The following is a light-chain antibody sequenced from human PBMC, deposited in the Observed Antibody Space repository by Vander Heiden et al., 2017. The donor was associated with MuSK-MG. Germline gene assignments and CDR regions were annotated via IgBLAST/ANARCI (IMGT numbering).Light chain of an antibody. CDR3: AAWDDSLSGRVV. J-gene: IGLJ3*02. Sequence: QSVLTQPPSASGTPGQRVTISCSGSSSNIGSNYVYWYQQLPGTAPKLLIFMNNQRPSGVPDRFSGSKSGTSASLAISGLRSEDEADDYCAAWDDSLSGRVVFGGGTKLTVL. CDR1: SSNIGSNY. CDR2: MNN. V-gene: IGLV1-47*01.